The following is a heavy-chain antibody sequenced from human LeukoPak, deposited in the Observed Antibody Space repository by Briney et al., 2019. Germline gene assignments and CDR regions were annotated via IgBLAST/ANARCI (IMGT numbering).Heavy chain of an antibody. CDR1: GYSFTSYW. J-gene: IGHJ3*02. CDR2: IYPGDSDT. D-gene: IGHD4-23*01. Sequence: GESLKISCKGSGYSFTSYWTGWVRQMPGKGLEWMGIIYPGDSDTRYSPSFQGQVTISADKSISTAYLQWSSLKASDTAMYYCARPGVGTTVVTDDAFDIWGQGTMVTVSS. CDR3: ARPGVGTTVVTDDAFDI. V-gene: IGHV5-51*01.